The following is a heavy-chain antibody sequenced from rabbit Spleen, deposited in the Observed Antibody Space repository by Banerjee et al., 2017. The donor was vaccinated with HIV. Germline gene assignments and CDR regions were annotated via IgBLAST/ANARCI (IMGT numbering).Heavy chain of an antibody. CDR1: GFSFNSGYD. CDR3: ARDLVGVIGWNFYL. Sequence: QSLEESGGGLVKPGASLTLTCKASGFSFNSGYDMCWVRQAPGKGLEWIACIYGGDGSSTAYANWAKGQFTISKTSSTTVPLQMTSLTAADRAAYFCARDLVGVIGWNFYLWGPGTLVTVS. V-gene: IGHV1S40*01. D-gene: IGHD1-1*01. J-gene: IGHJ4*01. CDR2: IYGGDGSST.